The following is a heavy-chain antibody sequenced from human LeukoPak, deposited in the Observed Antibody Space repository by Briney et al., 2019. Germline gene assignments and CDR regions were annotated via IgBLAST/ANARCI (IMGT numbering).Heavy chain of an antibody. Sequence: GGSLRLSCAASGFTFSGYTMNWVRQAPGKGLEWVSSISRSSSYIYYADSMKGRLTISRDNAKNSLYLQMNSLRAEDTAVYYCARDLGQYYDTSDNWFDPWGQGTLVTVSS. D-gene: IGHD3-22*01. J-gene: IGHJ5*02. CDR2: ISRSSSYI. V-gene: IGHV3-21*01. CDR3: ARDLGQYYDTSDNWFDP. CDR1: GFTFSGYT.